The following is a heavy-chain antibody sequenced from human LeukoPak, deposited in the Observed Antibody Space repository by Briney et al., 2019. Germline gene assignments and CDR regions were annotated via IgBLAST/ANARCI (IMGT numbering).Heavy chain of an antibody. V-gene: IGHV3-21*01. CDR3: ARAGDILLVSYFHFYGMDV. CDR1: GFNFNTYS. CDR2: ISSTSNYI. D-gene: IGHD7-27*01. J-gene: IGHJ6*02. Sequence: PGGSLRLSCAVSGFNFNTYSMNWARQAPGKGPEWVSSISSTSNYIYYAESVKGRFAVSRDNAKNSLYLQMNSLRADGTAVYYCARAGDILLVSYFHFYGMDVWGQGTTVIVSS.